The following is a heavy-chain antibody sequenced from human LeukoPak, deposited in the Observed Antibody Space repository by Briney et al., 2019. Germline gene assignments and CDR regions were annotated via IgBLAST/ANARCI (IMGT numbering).Heavy chain of an antibody. CDR1: GFTFSSYS. CDR3: ARDLLGDRPRYFDY. J-gene: IGHJ4*02. CDR2: ISSSSSTT. V-gene: IGHV3-48*01. Sequence: PGGSLRLSCAASGFTFSSYSMNWVRQAPGKGLEWVSYISSSSSTTYYADSVKGRFTISRDNAKNSLYPQMNSLRAEDTAVYYCARDLLGDRPRYFDYWGQGTLVTVSS. D-gene: IGHD4-17*01.